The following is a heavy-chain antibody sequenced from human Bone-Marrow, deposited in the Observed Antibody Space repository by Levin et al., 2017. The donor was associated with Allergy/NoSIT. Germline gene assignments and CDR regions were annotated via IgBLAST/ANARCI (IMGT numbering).Heavy chain of an antibody. CDR2: FDRENAET. Sequence: EASVKVSCKVSGYSLTELSIHWVRQAPGKGLEWMGGFDRENAETVYAQRLQGRVTLTEDTSTGTAYLELSRLTSEDTAVYYCATGDYGGIYFDHWGQGTKVTVSS. V-gene: IGHV1-24*01. D-gene: IGHD4-17*01. CDR3: ATGDYGGIYFDH. CDR1: GYSLTELS. J-gene: IGHJ4*02.